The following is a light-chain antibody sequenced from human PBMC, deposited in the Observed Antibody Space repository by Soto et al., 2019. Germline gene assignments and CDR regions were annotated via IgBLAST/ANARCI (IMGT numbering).Light chain of an antibody. V-gene: IGLV2-14*01. CDR3: SSYTGSSTFV. Sequence: QSALTQPASVSGSPGQSITISCTGTSRDVGGYNYVSWYQQLPGKAPKLMIYDVNNRPSGVSNRFSGSKSGNTASLTISGLQAEDEADYYCSSYTGSSTFVFGTGTKSPS. J-gene: IGLJ1*01. CDR2: DVN. CDR1: SRDVGGYNY.